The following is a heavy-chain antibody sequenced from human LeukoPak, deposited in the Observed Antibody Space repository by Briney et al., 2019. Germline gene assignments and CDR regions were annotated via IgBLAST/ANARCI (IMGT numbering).Heavy chain of an antibody. CDR3: ERSAPPSSFDI. CDR1: GGSIGSYY. J-gene: IGHJ3*02. Sequence: SETLSLTCTVSGGSIGSYYWSWIRQPPGKGLEWIGYICYSGSTNYNPSLKSRVIISVDTSKNQFSRLLTYETAADTAVYYYERSAPPSSFDIWGQGTMVTVSS. V-gene: IGHV4-59*01. CDR2: ICYSGST.